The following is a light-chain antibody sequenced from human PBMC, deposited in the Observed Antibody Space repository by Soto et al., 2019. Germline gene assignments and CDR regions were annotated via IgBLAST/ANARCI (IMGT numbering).Light chain of an antibody. CDR2: RNN. CDR1: SSNIEYNS. J-gene: IGLJ1*01. Sequence: QSVLTQPPSASGTPGQRVTISCSGSSSNIEYNSVYWYQQLPGSAPKLLIHRNNQRPSGVPDRFSGSKSGTSASLAISGLRSEDEADYHCASWDDSLSGFVFGTGTKLTVL. CDR3: ASWDDSLSGFV. V-gene: IGLV1-47*01.